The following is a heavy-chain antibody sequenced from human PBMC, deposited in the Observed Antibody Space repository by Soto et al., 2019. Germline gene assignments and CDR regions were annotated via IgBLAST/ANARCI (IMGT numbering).Heavy chain of an antibody. V-gene: IGHV3-66*01. J-gene: IGHJ6*02. CDR2: IYSGGST. CDR3: ARDFTYGSGSYLYYYGMDV. D-gene: IGHD3-10*01. CDR1: GFTVSSNY. Sequence: EVQLVESGGGLVQPGGSLRLSCAASGFTVSSNYMSWVRQAPGKGLEWVSVIYSGGSTYYSDSVRGSFTISRDNSKNTLYLQMNSLRAEDTAVYYCARDFTYGSGSYLYYYGMDVWGQGTTVTVSS.